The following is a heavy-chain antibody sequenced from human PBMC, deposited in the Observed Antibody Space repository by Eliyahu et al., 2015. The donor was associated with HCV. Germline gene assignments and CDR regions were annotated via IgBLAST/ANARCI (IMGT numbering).Heavy chain of an antibody. CDR1: GGSISSYY. CDR3: ARDPRGVRGFDY. Sequence: QVQLQESVPGLVKPSETLSLTCTVSGGSISSYYWSWIRQPPGKGLEWIGYIYYSGSTNYNPPLKSRVTISVDTSKNQFSLKLSSVTAADTAVYYCARDPRGVRGFDYWGQGTLVTVSS. V-gene: IGHV4-59*01. CDR2: IYYSGST. J-gene: IGHJ4*02. D-gene: IGHD3-10*01.